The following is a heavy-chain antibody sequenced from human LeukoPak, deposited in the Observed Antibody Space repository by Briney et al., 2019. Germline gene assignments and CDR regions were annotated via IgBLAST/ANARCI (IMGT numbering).Heavy chain of an antibody. CDR3: ARSTHHRYFDY. J-gene: IGHJ4*02. D-gene: IGHD1-14*01. V-gene: IGHV4-30-2*01. CDR2: IYHSGST. CDR1: GGSISSGGYS. Sequence: SETLSLTCAVSGGSISSGGYSWSWIRQPPGKGLEWIGYIYHSGSTYYNPSLKSQVTISVDRSKNQFSLKLSSVTAADTAVYYCARSTHHRYFDYWGQGTLVTVSS.